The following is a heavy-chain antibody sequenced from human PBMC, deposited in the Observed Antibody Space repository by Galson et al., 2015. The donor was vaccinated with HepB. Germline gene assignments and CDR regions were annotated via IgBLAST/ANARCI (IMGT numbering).Heavy chain of an antibody. CDR3: ARDEMATRIFDY. CDR1: GFTFSSYS. J-gene: IGHJ4*02. Sequence: SLRLSCAASGFTFSSYSMNWVRQAPGKGLEWVSSISSSSSYIYYADSVKGRFTISRDNAKNSLYLQMNSLRAEDTAVYYCARDEMATRIFDYWGQGTLVTVSS. V-gene: IGHV3-21*01. D-gene: IGHD5-24*01. CDR2: ISSSSSYI.